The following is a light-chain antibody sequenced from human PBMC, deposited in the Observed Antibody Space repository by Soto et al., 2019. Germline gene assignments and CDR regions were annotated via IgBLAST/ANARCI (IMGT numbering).Light chain of an antibody. CDR2: DAS. J-gene: IGKJ5*01. CDR3: QQYDTLRIT. CDR1: QDISNY. Sequence: DIQMTQSPSSLSASVGDRVTITCQASQDISNYLNWYQHKPGEAPKLLIYDASNLEIGVSSRFSGRGSGTDFTFTINNLQPEDIATYYCQQYDTLRITFGQGTLLEIK. V-gene: IGKV1-33*01.